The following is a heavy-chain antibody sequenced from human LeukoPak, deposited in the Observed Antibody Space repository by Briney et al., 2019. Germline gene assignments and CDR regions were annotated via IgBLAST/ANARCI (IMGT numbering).Heavy chain of an antibody. D-gene: IGHD6-19*01. Sequence: PGGSLRLSCAASGFTFSSYGMHWVRQAPGKGLEWVGVMSYDGSKQFYADSVKGRFTISRDNSKNTLYLQMNNLRGDDTALYYCARGGSGFYYWGQGTLVTVSS. V-gene: IGHV3-30*19. CDR1: GFTFSSYG. CDR3: ARGGSGFYY. J-gene: IGHJ4*02. CDR2: MSYDGSKQ.